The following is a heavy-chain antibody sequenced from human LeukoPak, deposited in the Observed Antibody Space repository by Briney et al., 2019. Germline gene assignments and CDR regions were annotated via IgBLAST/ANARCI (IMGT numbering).Heavy chain of an antibody. CDR1: GGTFSSYA. Sequence: GASVKVSCKASGGTFSSYAISWVRQAPGQGLEWMGGIIPIFGTANYAQKFQGRVTITADESTSTAYMELSSLRSEDTAVYYCARGVLTLVVPAAMGYWGQGTLVIVSS. D-gene: IGHD2-2*01. V-gene: IGHV1-69*13. CDR3: ARGVLTLVVPAAMGY. CDR2: IIPIFGTA. J-gene: IGHJ4*02.